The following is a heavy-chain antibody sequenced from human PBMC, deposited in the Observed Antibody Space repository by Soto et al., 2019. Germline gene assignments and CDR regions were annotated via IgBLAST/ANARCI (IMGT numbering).Heavy chain of an antibody. CDR1: GFTFYSYA. CDR3: ANRDSSMVTRYYYGMDV. Sequence: EVQLLESGGGLVQPGGSPRLSCAASGFTFYSYAMSWVRQAPGKGLEWVSAISGSGSSTYYADSVKGRFTISRDNSKNTLWLQMNSLRAEDTAIYYCANRDSSMVTRYYYGMDVWGQGTTVTVSS. D-gene: IGHD5-18*01. CDR2: ISGSGSST. J-gene: IGHJ6*02. V-gene: IGHV3-23*01.